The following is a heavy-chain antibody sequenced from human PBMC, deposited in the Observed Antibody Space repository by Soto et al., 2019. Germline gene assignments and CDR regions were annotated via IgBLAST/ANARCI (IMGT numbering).Heavy chain of an antibody. CDR1: GVTTGVHA. CDR3: VKGDTNWEGALDY. Sequence: HPGGSLTLSNAASGVTTGVHAIHWGRPAPGKGLEWVAAINYNSGSIGYADSVMGRFTISRDNTKNSVYLQMSSLRREDTAVYYCVKGDTNWEGALDYWGQGTLVTVSS. CDR2: INYNSGSI. V-gene: IGHV3-9*02. J-gene: IGHJ4*02. D-gene: IGHD1-1*01.